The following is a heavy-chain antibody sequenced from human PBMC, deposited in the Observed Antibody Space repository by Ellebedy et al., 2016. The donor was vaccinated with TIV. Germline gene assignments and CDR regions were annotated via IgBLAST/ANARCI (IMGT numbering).Heavy chain of an antibody. D-gene: IGHD7-27*01. CDR2: IYPDDSDT. CDR3: AAYTKWGTTYYFVY. J-gene: IGHJ4*02. V-gene: IGHV5-51*01. Sequence: GESLKISCKGSGYSFTIYWIGWVRQMPGKGLEWMGIIYPDDSDTTYSPSFQGQVTISVDKSINTAFLVWSSLKASDTAMYYCAAYTKWGTTYYFVYWGQGTLVTVSS. CDR1: GYSFTIYW.